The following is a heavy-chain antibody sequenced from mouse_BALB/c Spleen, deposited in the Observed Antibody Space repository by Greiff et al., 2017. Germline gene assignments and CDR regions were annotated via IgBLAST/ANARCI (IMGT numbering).Heavy chain of an antibody. CDR1: GFTFSSYY. CDR2: INSNGGST. Sequence: EVMLVESGGGLVKLGGSLKLSCAASGFTFSSYYMSWVRQTPEKRLELVAAINSNGGSTYYPDTVKGRFTISRDNAKNTLYLQMSSLKSEDTALYYCARQGDYYGSSYYAMDYWGQGTSVTVSS. D-gene: IGHD1-1*01. J-gene: IGHJ4*01. CDR3: ARQGDYYGSSYYAMDY. V-gene: IGHV5-6-2*01.